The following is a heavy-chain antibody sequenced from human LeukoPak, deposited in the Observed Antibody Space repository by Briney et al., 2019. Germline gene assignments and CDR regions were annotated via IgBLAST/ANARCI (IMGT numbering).Heavy chain of an antibody. J-gene: IGHJ3*02. D-gene: IGHD3-10*01. CDR1: GGSFSGYY. Sequence: PSETLSLTCAVYGGSFSGYYWNWIRQPPGKGLEWIGEINHSGSTNYNPSLKSRVTISVDTSKNQFSLKLSPVTAADTAVYYCARGGYYGSGRDAFDIWGQGTMVTVSS. V-gene: IGHV4-34*01. CDR3: ARGGYYGSGRDAFDI. CDR2: INHSGST.